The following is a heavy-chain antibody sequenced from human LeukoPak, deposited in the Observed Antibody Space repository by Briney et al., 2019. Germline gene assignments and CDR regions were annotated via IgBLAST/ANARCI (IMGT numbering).Heavy chain of an antibody. Sequence: SETLSLTCAVYGGSFSGYYWSWIRQPPGKGLEWTGEINHSGSTNYNPSLKSRVTISVDTSKNQFSLKLSSVTAADTAVYYCARGGRAVLGVVIINYYYMDVWGKGTTVTVSS. D-gene: IGHD3-3*01. CDR2: INHSGST. V-gene: IGHV4-34*01. CDR1: GGSFSGYY. CDR3: ARGGRAVLGVVIINYYYMDV. J-gene: IGHJ6*03.